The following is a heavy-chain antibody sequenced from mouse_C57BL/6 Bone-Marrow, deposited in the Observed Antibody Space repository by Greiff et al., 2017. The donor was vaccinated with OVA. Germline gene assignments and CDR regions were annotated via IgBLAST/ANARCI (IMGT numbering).Heavy chain of an antibody. Sequence: VQLQQPGAELVKPGASVKLSCKASGYTFTSYWMHWVKQRPGQGLEWIGMIHPNSGSTNYNEKFKSKATLTVDKSSSTAYMQLSSLTSEDSAVYYCARSGYDGYPSVAYWGQGTLVTVSA. CDR2: IHPNSGST. V-gene: IGHV1-64*01. D-gene: IGHD2-3*01. J-gene: IGHJ3*01. CDR1: GYTFTSYW. CDR3: ARSGYDGYPSVAY.